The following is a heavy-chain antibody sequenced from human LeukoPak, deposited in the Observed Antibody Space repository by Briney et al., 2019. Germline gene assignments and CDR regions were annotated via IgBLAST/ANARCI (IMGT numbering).Heavy chain of an antibody. CDR3: ARGSRKYSSSWYPDY. Sequence: ASVKVSCKASGGTFSSYAVSWVRQAPGQGLEWMGGIIPIFGTANYAQKFQGRVTITADESTSTAYMELSSLRSGDTAVYYCARGSRKYSSSWYPDYWGQGTLVTVSS. J-gene: IGHJ4*02. CDR2: IIPIFGTA. D-gene: IGHD6-13*01. CDR1: GGTFSSYA. V-gene: IGHV1-69*13.